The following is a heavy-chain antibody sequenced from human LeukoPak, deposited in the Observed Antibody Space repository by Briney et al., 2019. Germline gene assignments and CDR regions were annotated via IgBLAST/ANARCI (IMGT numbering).Heavy chain of an antibody. CDR3: TRGRVGGIDY. CDR1: GFAFSNFW. V-gene: IGHV3-74*01. J-gene: IGHJ4*02. CDR2: INSDGSSA. Sequence: GGSLRLSCAASGFAFSNFWMHWVRQAPGKGLVWVSLINSDGSSARYADSVKGRFTISRDNDKNTVYLQMNSLRAEDTAVYYCTRGRVGGIDYWGQGTLVTVSS. D-gene: IGHD1-26*01.